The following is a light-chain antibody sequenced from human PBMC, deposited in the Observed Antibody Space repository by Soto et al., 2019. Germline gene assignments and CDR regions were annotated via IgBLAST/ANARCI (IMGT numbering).Light chain of an antibody. J-gene: IGLJ3*02. V-gene: IGLV1-51*01. CDR3: GTWDTSLSVGV. CDR2: EDT. CDR1: TSNIGNNY. Sequence: QSLLTQPPSVSAAPGQMVTISCSGSTSNIGNNYVSWYRHLPGTAPKLLIYEDTKRPSGIPDRFSGSKSGTSATLGITGLQTEDEADYYCGTWDTSLSVGVFGGGTKLTVL.